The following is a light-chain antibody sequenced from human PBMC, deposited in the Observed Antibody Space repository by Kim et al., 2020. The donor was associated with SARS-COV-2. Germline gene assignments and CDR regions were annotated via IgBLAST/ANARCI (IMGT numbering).Light chain of an antibody. CDR2: GVN. CDR1: SSDLNASNY. J-gene: IGLJ1*01. CDR3: SSYTSGTTFYV. Sequence: QSALTQPASVSGSPGQSITISCTGTSSDLNASNYVSWYRQHPGKAPKLLIYGVNNRPSGVSNRFSGSKSGNTASLTISGLQAEDEADHYCSSYTSGTTFYVFGTGTKVTVL. V-gene: IGLV2-14*03.